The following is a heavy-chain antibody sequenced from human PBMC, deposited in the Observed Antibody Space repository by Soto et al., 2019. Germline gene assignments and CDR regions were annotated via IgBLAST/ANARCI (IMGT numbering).Heavy chain of an antibody. CDR1: GFTFSNYG. D-gene: IGHD2-21*01. V-gene: IGHV3-30*03. Sequence: QVQLVESGGGVVQPGRSLRLSCAASGFTFSNYGMHWVRQAPGKGLEWVAVISYDGSNKYYVDSVKGRFTISRDNSKNTLYLQMNSLRVEDTAVYYCARDLSVAYWGQGTLVTVSS. J-gene: IGHJ4*01. CDR2: ISYDGSNK. CDR3: ARDLSVAY.